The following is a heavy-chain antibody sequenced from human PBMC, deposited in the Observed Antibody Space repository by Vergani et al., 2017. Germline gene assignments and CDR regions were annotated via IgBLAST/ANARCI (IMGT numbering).Heavy chain of an antibody. D-gene: IGHD3-9*01. CDR3: VHRLGYFDWDGAFDV. CDR2: FDPEDGET. CDR1: GYTLTELS. J-gene: IGHJ3*01. V-gene: IGHV1-24*01. Sequence: QVPLVPSGAEVKKPGASVKISCKVSGYTLTELSMHWVRQAPGKGLEWMGGFDPEDGETIYAQKFQGRVTITKDTSKNEVILTMATMDPVDTATYYCVHRLGYFDWDGAFDVWGPGTMVTVSS.